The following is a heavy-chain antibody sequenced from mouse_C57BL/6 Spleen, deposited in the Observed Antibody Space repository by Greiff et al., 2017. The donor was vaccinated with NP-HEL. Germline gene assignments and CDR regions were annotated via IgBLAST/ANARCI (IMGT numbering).Heavy chain of an antibody. CDR3: ARGRGGYFDV. J-gene: IGHJ1*03. CDR2: IYPGSGNT. Sequence: QVQLQQSGPELVKPGASVKISCKASGYSFTSYYLHWVKQRPGQGLEWIGWIYPGSGNTKYNEKFKGKATLTADTSSSTAYMQLSSLTSDDSAVYYCARGRGGYFDVWGTGTTVTVSS. CDR1: GYSFTSYY. V-gene: IGHV1-66*01.